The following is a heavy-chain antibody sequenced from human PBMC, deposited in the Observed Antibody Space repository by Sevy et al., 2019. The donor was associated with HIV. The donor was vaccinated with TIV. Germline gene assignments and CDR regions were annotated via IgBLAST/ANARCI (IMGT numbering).Heavy chain of an antibody. CDR2: IWYDGSNK. CDR3: AKEYYGSGSYYKGYYYYMDV. CDR1: GFTFSSYG. J-gene: IGHJ6*03. Sequence: GSLRLSCAASGFTFSSYGMHWVRQAPGKGLEWVAVIWYDGSNKYYADSVKGRFTISRDNSKNTLYLQMNSLRAEDTAVYYCAKEYYGSGSYYKGYYYYMDVWGKGTTVTVSS. V-gene: IGHV3-33*06. D-gene: IGHD3-10*01.